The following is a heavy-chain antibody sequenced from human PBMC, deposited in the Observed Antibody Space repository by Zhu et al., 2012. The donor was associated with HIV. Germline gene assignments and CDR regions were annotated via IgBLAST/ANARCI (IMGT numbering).Heavy chain of an antibody. Sequence: QVQLAQSGAEVKKPGSSVKVSCKASGGTFGSYAISWVRQAPGQGLEWMGRIIPMFGTANSAQKFQGRVTITAGESTSTAYMELSSLRSEDTAVYYCARGRRAAMASDYYMDVWGKGTTVTVSS. J-gene: IGHJ6*03. CDR3: ARGRRAAMASDYYMDV. V-gene: IGHV1-69*15. CDR2: IIPMFGTA. CDR1: GGTFGSYA. D-gene: IGHD5-18*01.